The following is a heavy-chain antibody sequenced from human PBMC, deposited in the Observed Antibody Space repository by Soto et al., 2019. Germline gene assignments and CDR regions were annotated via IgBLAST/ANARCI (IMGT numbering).Heavy chain of an antibody. CDR3: AGRGGAPHY. J-gene: IGHJ4*02. V-gene: IGHV4-34*01. Sequence: QVQLQQWGAGLLKPSETLSLTCAVYGGSFSGYYWSWIRQPPGKGLEWIGEINHSGSTNYNPSFKSRVTIAVDTSKNQFSLKLSSGTAADTAVYYCAGRGGAPHYWGQGTLVTVSS. CDR2: INHSGST. CDR1: GGSFSGYY. D-gene: IGHD3-10*01.